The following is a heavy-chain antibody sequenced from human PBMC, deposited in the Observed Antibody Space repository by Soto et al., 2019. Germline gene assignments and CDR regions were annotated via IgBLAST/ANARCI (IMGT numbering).Heavy chain of an antibody. Sequence: HPGGSLRLSCAASGFTFSSYGMHWVRQAPGKGLEWVAVISYDVSNKYYADSVKGRFTISRDTSTNTLYMQMNSLRAEDTAVYYWLKTHSLIALDYVAQVTLLTVSS. CDR2: ISYDVSNK. CDR1: GFTFSSYG. D-gene: IGHD2-8*01. J-gene: IGHJ4*01. CDR3: LKTHSLIALDY. V-gene: IGHV3-30*03.